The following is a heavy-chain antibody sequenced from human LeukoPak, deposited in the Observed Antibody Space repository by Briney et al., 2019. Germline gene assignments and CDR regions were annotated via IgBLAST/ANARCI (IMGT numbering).Heavy chain of an antibody. Sequence: WASVKVSCKASGGTFSSYAISWVRQAPGQGLEWMGGIIPIFGTANYAQKFQGRVTITADESTSTAYMELSSLKAEDTAVYYCARDFVLPLELQGWFDPWGQGTLVTVSS. CDR1: GGTFSSYA. V-gene: IGHV1-69*01. CDR2: IIPIFGTA. J-gene: IGHJ5*02. D-gene: IGHD1-7*01. CDR3: ARDFVLPLELQGWFDP.